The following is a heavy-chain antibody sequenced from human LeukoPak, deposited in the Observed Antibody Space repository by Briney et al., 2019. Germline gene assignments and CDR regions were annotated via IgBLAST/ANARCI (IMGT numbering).Heavy chain of an antibody. CDR2: INYSGST. Sequence: SETLSLTCTVSGGSISSYSWSWIRQPPGKGLEWIGSINYSGSTNYNPSLKSRVTMSVDTSKNQFSLKLSSVTAADTAVYYCARHGGESIVAMILHAFDIWGQGTMVTVSS. CDR3: ARHGGESIVAMILHAFDI. J-gene: IGHJ3*02. CDR1: GGSISSYS. D-gene: IGHD5-12*01. V-gene: IGHV4-59*08.